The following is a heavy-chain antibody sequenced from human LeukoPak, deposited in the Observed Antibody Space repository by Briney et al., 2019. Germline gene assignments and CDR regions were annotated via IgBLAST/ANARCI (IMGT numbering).Heavy chain of an antibody. J-gene: IGHJ3*02. V-gene: IGHV1-18*01. CDR3: ASSLVGALEDAFDI. D-gene: IGHD1-26*01. Sequence: ASVKVSCKASGYTFTIYGISWVRQAPGQGLEWMGWISAYNGNTNYAQKLQGRVTMTTDTSTSTAYMELRSLRSDDTAVYYCASSLVGALEDAFDIWGQGTMVTVSS. CDR1: GYTFTIYG. CDR2: ISAYNGNT.